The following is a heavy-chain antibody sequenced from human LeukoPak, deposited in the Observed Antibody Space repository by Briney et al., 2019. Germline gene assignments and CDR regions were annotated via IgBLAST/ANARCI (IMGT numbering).Heavy chain of an antibody. CDR3: ARVDYSSGWYVDY. D-gene: IGHD6-19*01. J-gene: IGHJ4*02. V-gene: IGHV4-59*01. CDR1: GGSISSYY. CDR2: IYYSGST. Sequence: SETLSLTCTVSGGSISSYYWSWIRQPPGRGLKWIGFIYYSGSTNYNPSLKSRVTISVDTSKNQFSLKLSSVTAADTAVYYCARVDYSSGWYVDYWGQGALVTVSS.